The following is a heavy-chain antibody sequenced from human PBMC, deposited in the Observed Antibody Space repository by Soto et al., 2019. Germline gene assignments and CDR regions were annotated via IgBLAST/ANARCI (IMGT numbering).Heavy chain of an antibody. CDR2: INPSGGST. Sequence: ASVKVSCKASGYTFTSYYMHWVRQVPGQGLEWMGIINPSGGSTSYAQKFQGRVTMTRDTSTSTVYMELSSLRSEDTAVYYCARDRDPYYYDSSGYYYFDYWGQGTLVTVSS. V-gene: IGHV1-46*01. CDR3: ARDRDPYYYDSSGYYYFDY. J-gene: IGHJ4*02. CDR1: GYTFTSYY. D-gene: IGHD3-22*01.